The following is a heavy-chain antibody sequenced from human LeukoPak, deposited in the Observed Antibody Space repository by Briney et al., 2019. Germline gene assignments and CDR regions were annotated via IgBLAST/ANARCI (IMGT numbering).Heavy chain of an antibody. Sequence: GGPLRLSCAASGFTFSSYGMHWVRQAPGKGLEWVAVISHDGSDSHYADSVKGRFTISRDNSKNTVYLQMSSLRPEDTAVYFCAKELYFGSGSYPDYWGQGTLVRVSS. CDR2: ISHDGSDS. V-gene: IGHV3-30*18. CDR1: GFTFSSYG. J-gene: IGHJ4*02. D-gene: IGHD3-10*01. CDR3: AKELYFGSGSYPDY.